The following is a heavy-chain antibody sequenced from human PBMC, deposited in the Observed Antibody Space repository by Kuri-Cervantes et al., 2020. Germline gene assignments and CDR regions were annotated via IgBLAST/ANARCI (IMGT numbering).Heavy chain of an antibody. CDR2: IKCDGSEK. CDR3: AKDQQEAGTGDFDY. J-gene: IGHJ4*02. CDR1: GFTFSSSW. Sequence: GESLKISCAASGFTFSSSWMHWVCQAPEKGLEWVADIKCDGSEKYYVDSVKGRLTISRDNAKNTLYPQMNSLRAEDTAVYYCAKDQQEAGTGDFDYWGQGTLVTVSS. V-gene: IGHV3-52*01. D-gene: IGHD6-19*01.